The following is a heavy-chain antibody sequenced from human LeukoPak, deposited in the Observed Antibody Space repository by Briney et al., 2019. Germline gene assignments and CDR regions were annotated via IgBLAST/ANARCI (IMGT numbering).Heavy chain of an antibody. CDR3: ARPTMVRGVMGYYYYYMDV. J-gene: IGHJ6*03. V-gene: IGHV4-34*01. D-gene: IGHD3-10*01. CDR2: INHSGST. CDR1: GGSFSGYY. Sequence: SETLSLTCAVYGGSFSGYYWSWIRQPPGKGLEWIGEINHSGSTNYNPSLTSRVTISVDTSKNQFSLKLSSVTAADTAVYYCARPTMVRGVMGYYYYYMDVWGKGTTVTISS.